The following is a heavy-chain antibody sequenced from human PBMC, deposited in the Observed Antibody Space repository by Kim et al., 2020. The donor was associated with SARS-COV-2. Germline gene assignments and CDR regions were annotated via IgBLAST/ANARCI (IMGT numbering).Heavy chain of an antibody. Sequence: SETLSLTCAVYGGSFSGYYWSWIRQPPGKGLEWIGEINHSGSTNYNPSLKSRVTISVDTSKNQFSLKLSSVTAADTAVYYCARDQGHYDFWSGSTSDYGMDVWGQGTTVTVSS. D-gene: IGHD3-3*01. CDR3: ARDQGHYDFWSGSTSDYGMDV. V-gene: IGHV4-34*01. CDR2: INHSGST. CDR1: GGSFSGYY. J-gene: IGHJ6*02.